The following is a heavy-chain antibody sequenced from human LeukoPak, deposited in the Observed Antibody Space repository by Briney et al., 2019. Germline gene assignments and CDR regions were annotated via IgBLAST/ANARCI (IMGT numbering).Heavy chain of an antibody. V-gene: IGHV4-34*01. Sequence: RPSETLSLTCTVSGGSISSYYWSWIRQPPGKGLEWIGEINHSGSTNYNPSLKSRVTISVDTSKNQFSLKLSSVTAADTAVYYCARALTYYYGSGSYRNWFDPWGQGTLVTVSS. J-gene: IGHJ5*02. CDR1: GGSISSYY. D-gene: IGHD3-10*01. CDR2: INHSGST. CDR3: ARALTYYYGSGSYRNWFDP.